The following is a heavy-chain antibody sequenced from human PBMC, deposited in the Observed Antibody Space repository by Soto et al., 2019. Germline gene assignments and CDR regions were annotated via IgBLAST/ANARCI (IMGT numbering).Heavy chain of an antibody. J-gene: IGHJ6*02. V-gene: IGHV1-18*01. CDR2: ISAYNGST. CDR1: GYTFTSYG. Sequence: QVQLVQSGAEVKKPGASVKVSCKASGYTFTSYGISWVRQAPGQGLEWMGWISAYNGSTNYAQKLQGRVTMTTDTSTSTAYMELRSLRSDDTAVYYCARAVFCSSTIRPWECGMDVWGQGTTVTVSS. CDR3: ARAVFCSSTIRPWECGMDV. D-gene: IGHD2-2*01.